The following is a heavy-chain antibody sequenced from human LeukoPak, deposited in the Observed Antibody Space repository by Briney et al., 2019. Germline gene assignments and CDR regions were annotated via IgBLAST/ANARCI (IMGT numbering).Heavy chain of an antibody. CDR1: GSTFTSYG. D-gene: IGHD3-10*01. J-gene: IGHJ4*02. CDR3: ARFGVRGFDY. CDR2: ISTYNGNT. Sequence: ASVTVSCTGSGSTFTSYGISWVRQAPGQGHEWMGWISTYNGNTNYAQKPQGRVTMTTDTSTSKPYMELRSLRSDDTAGYYCARFGVRGFDYWGRGTLVTVSS. V-gene: IGHV1-18*01.